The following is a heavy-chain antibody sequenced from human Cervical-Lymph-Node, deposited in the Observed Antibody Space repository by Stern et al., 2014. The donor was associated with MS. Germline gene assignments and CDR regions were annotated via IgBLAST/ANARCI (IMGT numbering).Heavy chain of an antibody. J-gene: IGHJ4*02. CDR3: AAGTITMGATGY. Sequence: VQLVQSGPEVKKPGTSVKVSCKASGFTFISSGVQWVRQARGQRLEWIGWIVVCSGNTNYAQKFQERVTITRDMSTSTAYMELSSLRSDDTAMYYCAAGTITMGATGYWGQGTLVTVSS. CDR2: IVVCSGNT. V-gene: IGHV1-58*01. CDR1: GFTFISSG. D-gene: IGHD1-14*01.